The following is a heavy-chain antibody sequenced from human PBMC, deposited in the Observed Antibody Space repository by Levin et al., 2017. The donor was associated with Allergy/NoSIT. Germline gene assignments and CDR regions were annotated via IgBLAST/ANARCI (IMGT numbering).Heavy chain of an antibody. Sequence: SGPTLVKPTQTLTLTCTFSGFSLSTSGVGVGWIRQPPGKALEWLAVIYWDDDKRYSPSLKRRLAITKDTSKNQVVLTMTNMDPVDTATYYCARLLRYNSDWFGSRYYFDYWGQGTLVTVSS. J-gene: IGHJ4*02. CDR1: GFSLSTSGVG. CDR3: ARLLRYNSDWFGSRYYFDY. CDR2: IYWDDDK. D-gene: IGHD6-19*01. V-gene: IGHV2-5*02.